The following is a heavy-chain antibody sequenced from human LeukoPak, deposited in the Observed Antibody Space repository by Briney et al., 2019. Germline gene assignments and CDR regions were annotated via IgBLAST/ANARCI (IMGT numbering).Heavy chain of an antibody. CDR2: IYSGGNT. J-gene: IGHJ4*02. D-gene: IGHD6-19*01. Sequence: SGGSLRLSCAASGFIVSSNYMRWVRQAPGKELEWVSIIYSGGNTYYADSVKGRFTISTDISKNSGSLQMNSLRAEDTAVYYCTRVRIEVAGWVPFDYWGQGTLVSVSS. CDR3: TRVRIEVAGWVPFDY. CDR1: GFIVSSNY. V-gene: IGHV3-66*01.